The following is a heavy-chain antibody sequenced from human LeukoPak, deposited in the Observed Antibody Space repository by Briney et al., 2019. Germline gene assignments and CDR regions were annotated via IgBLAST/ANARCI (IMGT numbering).Heavy chain of an antibody. CDR3: ARHYFRLAIDGFDV. J-gene: IGHJ3*01. Sequence: SETLSLTCTVSGVSITSQYCSWIRQPPGKGLEWIGYSYYSGSTSYNPSLKSRVTNSVDASKNQFSLQLESVTAADTAVYYCARHYFRLAIDGFDVWGQGTMVTVSS. D-gene: IGHD2/OR15-2a*01. CDR2: SYYSGST. V-gene: IGHV4-59*08. CDR1: GVSITSQY.